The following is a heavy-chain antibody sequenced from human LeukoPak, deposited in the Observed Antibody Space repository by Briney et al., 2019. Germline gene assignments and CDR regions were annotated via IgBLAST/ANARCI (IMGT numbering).Heavy chain of an antibody. Sequence: SETLSLTCTVSGVSISSYHWSWIRQPPGKGLEWIGSIPDSGNTYYNPSLKSRVTISVDTSKKQFSLKLNSVTAADTAVCYCANLSIDYWGQGILVTVSS. CDR3: ANLSIDY. J-gene: IGHJ4*02. CDR2: IPDSGNT. V-gene: IGHV4-59*08. D-gene: IGHD3-16*02. CDR1: GVSISSYH.